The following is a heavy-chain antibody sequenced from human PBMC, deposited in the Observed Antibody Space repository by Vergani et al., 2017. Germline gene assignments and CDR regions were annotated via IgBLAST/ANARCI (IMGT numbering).Heavy chain of an antibody. CDR2: IYNTGGT. V-gene: IGHV4-61*02. CDR1: GGPFSGGSHY. CDR3: ARHRGSGCFFPSSYFYGMDV. J-gene: IGHJ6*02. D-gene: IGHD3-10*01. Sequence: QVQLKESGPGLVGPSETLSLTCTVSGGPFSGGSHYWSWIRQSAGKGLEWSGRIYNTGGTNYDPSLKTPVTMSVDTSKNQLSLKLASVTAADTAIYYCARHRGSGCFFPSSYFYGMDVWGHGTTVTVSS.